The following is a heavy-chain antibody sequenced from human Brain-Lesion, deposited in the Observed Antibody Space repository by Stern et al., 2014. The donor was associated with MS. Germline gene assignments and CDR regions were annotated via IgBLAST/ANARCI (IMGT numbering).Heavy chain of an antibody. CDR2: IYYSGNT. CDR3: AGEEDIRYCSGGSCTGNWFDP. V-gene: IGHV4-39*01. CDR1: GGSVSSTSYA. D-gene: IGHD2-15*01. J-gene: IGHJ5*02. Sequence: QLVQSGPGLVKPSETLSLTCTVAGGSVSSTSYAWAWIRQPPGKGLEWIGTIYYSGNTYYSPSLKSRLTLSLDTSTNQFSLWMSSVTAADTAVYYCAGEEDIRYCSGGSCTGNWFDPWGQGTLVTVSS.